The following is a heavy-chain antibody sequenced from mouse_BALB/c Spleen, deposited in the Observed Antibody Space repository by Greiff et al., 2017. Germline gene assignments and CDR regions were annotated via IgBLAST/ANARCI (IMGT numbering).Heavy chain of an antibody. J-gene: IGHJ2*01. V-gene: IGHV1-18*01. CDR3: ARWPGTGY. CDR2: INPNNGGT. Sequence: EVQLQQSGPELVKPGASVKIPCKASGYTFTDYNMDWVKQSHGKSLEWIGDINPNNGGTIYNQKFKSKATLTVDTSSSTAYMQLSSLASEDSALYYCARWPGTGYWGQGTTLTVSS. CDR1: GYTFTDYN. D-gene: IGHD4-1*01.